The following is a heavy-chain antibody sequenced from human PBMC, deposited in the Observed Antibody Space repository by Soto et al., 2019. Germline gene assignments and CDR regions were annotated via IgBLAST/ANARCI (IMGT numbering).Heavy chain of an antibody. CDR1: GFTFGDYA. V-gene: IGHV3-49*04. J-gene: IGHJ4*02. CDR3: TRDRRVVPAAIFPSARSGYFDY. Sequence: GGSLRLSCTASGFTFGDYAMSWVRQAPGKGLEWVGFIRSKAYGGTTEYAASVKGRFTISSDDSKSIAYLQMNSLKTEDTAVYYCTRDRRVVPAAIFPSARSGYFDYWGQGTLVTVSS. D-gene: IGHD2-2*02. CDR2: IRSKAYGGTT.